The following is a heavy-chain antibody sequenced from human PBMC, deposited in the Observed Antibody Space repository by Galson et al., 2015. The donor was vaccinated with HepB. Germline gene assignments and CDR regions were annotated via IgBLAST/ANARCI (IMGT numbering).Heavy chain of an antibody. D-gene: IGHD2-15*01. Sequence: CKASGYTFTGYYMHWVRQAPGQGLEWMGWFNPNNNDTNHAQNFQGRVAMTRDTSISTAYMELTRLKFDDTAVYYCARVRAGSGGWHFDLWGRGTLVIVSS. CDR3: ARVRAGSGGWHFDL. CDR2: FNPNNNDT. J-gene: IGHJ2*01. CDR1: GYTFTGYY. V-gene: IGHV1-2*02.